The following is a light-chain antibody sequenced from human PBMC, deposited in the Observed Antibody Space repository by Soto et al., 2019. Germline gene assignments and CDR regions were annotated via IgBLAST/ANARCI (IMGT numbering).Light chain of an antibody. CDR2: GAS. CDR3: QQYGSSPPT. V-gene: IGKV3-20*01. Sequence: RVLPQSPGTLSLSPGERATLSCRASQSVSSSYLAWYQQKPGQAPRLLIYGASSRATGIPDRFSGSGSGTDFTLTISRLEPEDFAVYYCQQYGSSPPTFGQGTKVDIK. CDR1: QSVSSSY. J-gene: IGKJ1*01.